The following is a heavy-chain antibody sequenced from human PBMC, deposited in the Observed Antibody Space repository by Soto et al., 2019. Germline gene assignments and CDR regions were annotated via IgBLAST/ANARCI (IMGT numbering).Heavy chain of an antibody. CDR1: GGSISSYY. V-gene: IGHV4-59*08. D-gene: IGHD1-1*01. CDR2: IYYSGST. CDR3: ARPNWNDNPYAFDI. Sequence: SETLSLTCTVSGGSISSYYWSWIRQPPGKGLEWIGYIYYSGSTNYNPSLKSRVPISVGASKNQFSLKLSSVTAADTAVYYCARPNWNDNPYAFDIWGQGTMVTVSS. J-gene: IGHJ3*02.